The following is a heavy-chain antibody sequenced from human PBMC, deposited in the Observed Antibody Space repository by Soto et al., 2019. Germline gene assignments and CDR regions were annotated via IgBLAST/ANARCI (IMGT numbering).Heavy chain of an antibody. Sequence: PGGSLRLSCVASGFTFSSYSMNWVRQAPGKGLEWVSYISSSSSIIYYADSVKGRFTISRDYAKNSLYLQMSSLRDEDTAVYYCARDRYGGYASDYWGQGTLVTVSS. CDR2: ISSSSSII. J-gene: IGHJ4*02. CDR1: GFTFSSYS. D-gene: IGHD4-17*01. CDR3: ARDRYGGYASDY. V-gene: IGHV3-48*02.